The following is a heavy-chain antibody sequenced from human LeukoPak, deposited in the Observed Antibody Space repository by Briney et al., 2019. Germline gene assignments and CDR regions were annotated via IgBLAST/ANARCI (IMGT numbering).Heavy chain of an antibody. J-gene: IGHJ4*02. D-gene: IGHD6-13*01. V-gene: IGHV1-69*13. CDR2: IIPIFGTA. CDR1: GGTFSIYA. Sequence: GASVTVSFTASGGTFSIYAISWVRQAPGQGLEWMGGIIPIFGTANYAQNFQGRVTITADESTSTAYMELSSLRSEDTAVYYCAYSSSRSYYFDYWGQGTLVTVSS. CDR3: AYSSSRSYYFDY.